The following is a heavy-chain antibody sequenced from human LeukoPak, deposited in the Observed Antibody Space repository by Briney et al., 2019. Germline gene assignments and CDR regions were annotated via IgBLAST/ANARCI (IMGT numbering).Heavy chain of an antibody. V-gene: IGHV4-61*02. J-gene: IGHJ6*03. CDR1: GGSISSGSYY. D-gene: IGHD3-3*01. Sequence: PSETLSLTCTVSGGSISSGSYYWSWIRQPAGKGLGWIGSIYTSGSTNYNPSLKSRVTISVDRSKDQFSLRLSSGTAADPAGSYCARASPIFGVVKFYYYYYCMDVWGKGTTVTVSS. CDR3: ARASPIFGVVKFYYYYYCMDV. CDR2: IYTSGST.